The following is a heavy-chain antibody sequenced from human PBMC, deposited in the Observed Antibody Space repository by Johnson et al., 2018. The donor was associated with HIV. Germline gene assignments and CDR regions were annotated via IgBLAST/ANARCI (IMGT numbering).Heavy chain of an antibody. CDR1: GFTVSSNY. V-gene: IGHV3-66*02. CDR3: AKDSFFYDSAFDI. CDR2: IYSGGST. Sequence: VQLVESGGGVVQPGRSLRLSCAASGFTVSSNYMSWVRQAPGKGLEWVSVIYSGGSTYYADSVKGRFTISRDNSKNTLYLQMNSLRAEDTAVYYCAKDSFFYDSAFDIWGQGTMVTVSS. J-gene: IGHJ3*02. D-gene: IGHD3-22*01.